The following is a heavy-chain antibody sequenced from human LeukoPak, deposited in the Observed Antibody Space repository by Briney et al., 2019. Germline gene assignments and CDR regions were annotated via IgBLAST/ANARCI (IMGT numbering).Heavy chain of an antibody. J-gene: IGHJ4*02. CDR2: IYYSGST. V-gene: IGHV4-59*01. Sequence: SETLSLTCTVSGGSISSYYWSWIRQPPGKGLEWIGYIYYSGSTNYNPSLKSRVTISVDTSKSQFSLKLSSVTAADTAVYYCATYSSGWYPYYFDYWGQGTLVTVSS. CDR1: GGSISSYY. CDR3: ATYSSGWYPYYFDY. D-gene: IGHD6-19*01.